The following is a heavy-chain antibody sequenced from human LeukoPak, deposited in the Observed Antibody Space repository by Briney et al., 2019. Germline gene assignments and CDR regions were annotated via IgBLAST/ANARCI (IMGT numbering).Heavy chain of an antibody. J-gene: IGHJ4*02. CDR1: GYIFTHYF. CDR3: ATGPEWLSFDY. D-gene: IGHD3-3*01. Sequence: ASVKVSCKASGYIFTHYFVHWLRQAPGQGLEWMGWINSNTGGTNYVQKFQGRVTMTRDTSISTLYMELSSLRSDDTAVYYCATGPEWLSFDYWGQGTLVTVSS. CDR2: INSNTGGT. V-gene: IGHV1-2*02.